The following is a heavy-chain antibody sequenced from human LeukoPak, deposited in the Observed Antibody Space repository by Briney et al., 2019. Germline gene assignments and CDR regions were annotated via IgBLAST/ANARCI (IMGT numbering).Heavy chain of an antibody. D-gene: IGHD3-22*01. CDR3: ARSPRDSRDWTGTLDY. CDR2: ISYSGSVQ. CDR1: GFTFNIFG. J-gene: IGHJ4*02. V-gene: IGHV3-30*03. Sequence: GGCLRLSCAASGFTFNIFGMHWVRPAPGKGLEWVSVISYSGSVQFYADSVKGRFTISRDDSKNTVYLQMNSLRVEDTAVYYCARSPRDSRDWTGTLDYWGQGALVTVSS.